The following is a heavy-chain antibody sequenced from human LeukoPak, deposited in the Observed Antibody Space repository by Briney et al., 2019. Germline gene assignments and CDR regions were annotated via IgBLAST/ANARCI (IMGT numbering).Heavy chain of an antibody. J-gene: IGHJ3*02. CDR3: ARGGYYGSGSYLDAFDI. Sequence: GRSLRLSCAASGFTFSSYAMHWVRQAPGKGLEWVVVISYDGSNKYYADSVKGRFTISRDNSKNTLYLQMNSLRAEDTAVYYCARGGYYGSGSYLDAFDIWGQGTMVTVSS. V-gene: IGHV3-30*04. CDR1: GFTFSSYA. CDR2: ISYDGSNK. D-gene: IGHD3-10*01.